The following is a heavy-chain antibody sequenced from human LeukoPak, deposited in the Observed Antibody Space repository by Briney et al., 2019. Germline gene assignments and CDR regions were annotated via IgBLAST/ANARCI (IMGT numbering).Heavy chain of an antibody. CDR3: ARERRDGYSAEGGDAFDI. D-gene: IGHD5-24*01. Sequence: SETLSLTCSVSGFSISNAYYWGWIRQPPGKGLEWIGSSYHSGNTYYNPSLKSRVTISVDTSKNQFSLKLSSVTAADTAVYYCARERRDGYSAEGGDAFDIWGQGTMVTVSS. CDR1: GFSISNAYY. J-gene: IGHJ3*02. V-gene: IGHV4-38-2*02. CDR2: SYHSGNT.